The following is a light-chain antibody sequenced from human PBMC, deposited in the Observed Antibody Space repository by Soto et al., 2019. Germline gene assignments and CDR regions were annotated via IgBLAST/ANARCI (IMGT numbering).Light chain of an antibody. Sequence: EIVLPQYPATLSLSPRERATLSCRARQSVSSSYLAWYQQKPGQAPRLLIYGASSRATGIPDRFSGSGSGTDFTLTISRLEPEDFAVYYCQQYGSSGTFGQGTKVDIK. CDR3: QQYGSSGT. CDR1: QSVSSSY. CDR2: GAS. V-gene: IGKV3-20*01. J-gene: IGKJ1*01.